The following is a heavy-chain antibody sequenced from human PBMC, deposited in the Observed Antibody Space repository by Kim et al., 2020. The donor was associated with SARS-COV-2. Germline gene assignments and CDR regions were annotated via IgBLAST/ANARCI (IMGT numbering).Heavy chain of an antibody. Sequence: GGSLRLSCEASGFAFYDFGMHWVRHTPGKGLEWVAFISHDGRTKNYAESVKGRFTISRDNSKKTLSLQLNSLRGEDAATYYCAKDYSSEGYGEYFFDYWGQGALVTVSS. D-gene: IGHD3-10*01. J-gene: IGHJ4*02. CDR3: AKDYSSEGYGEYFFDY. V-gene: IGHV3-30*18. CDR1: GFAFYDFG. CDR2: ISHDGRTK.